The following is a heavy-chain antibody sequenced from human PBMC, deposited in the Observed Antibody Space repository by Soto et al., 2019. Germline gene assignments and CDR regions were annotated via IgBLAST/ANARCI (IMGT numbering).Heavy chain of an antibody. CDR3: ARQSRDASESCFLCPMDV. CDR2: IYPDDSDT. D-gene: IGHD2-2*01. Sequence: GESLKISCQSSGSTFSTYWVAWVRQKPGKALEWLGLIYPDDSDTRYSPSFRGQVTISAEKSTSTVFLQWSSLKASDTATYYCARQSRDASESCFLCPMDVWGQGTTVTVSS. J-gene: IGHJ6*02. V-gene: IGHV5-51*01. CDR1: GSTFSTYW.